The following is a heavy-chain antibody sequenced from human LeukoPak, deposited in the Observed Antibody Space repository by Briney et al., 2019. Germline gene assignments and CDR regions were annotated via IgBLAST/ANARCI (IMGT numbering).Heavy chain of an antibody. V-gene: IGHV3-23*01. D-gene: IGHD3-22*01. CDR2: IAGSGGST. Sequence: GGSLRLSCAASGFTFSSYAMSWVRQAPGKGLEWVSVIAGSGGSTYYADSVKGRFTISRDNSKNTLYLQMNSLRAEDTAVYYCAKDRSGYYFDYWGQGTLVTVSS. CDR3: AKDRSGYYFDY. CDR1: GFTFSSYA. J-gene: IGHJ4*02.